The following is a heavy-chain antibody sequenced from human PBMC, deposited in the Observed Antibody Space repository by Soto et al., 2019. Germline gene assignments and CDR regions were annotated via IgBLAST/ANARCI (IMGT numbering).Heavy chain of an antibody. V-gene: IGHV4-31*03. Sequence: SETLSLTCSVSGGSISSGGYYWSWIRQHPGTGLEWIGYIYYSGSTYYNPSLKSRLTVSVDTSKNQFSLKLTSVTAADTALFYLGREGDYYASGKNGTAPWGQETRFTVPT. CDR1: GGSISSGGYY. J-gene: IGHJ5*02. D-gene: IGHD3-10*01. CDR3: GREGDYYASGKNGTAP. CDR2: IYYSGST.